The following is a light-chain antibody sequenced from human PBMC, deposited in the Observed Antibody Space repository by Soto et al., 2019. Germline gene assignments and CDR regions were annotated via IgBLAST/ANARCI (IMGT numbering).Light chain of an antibody. V-gene: IGLV2-8*01. CDR3: SSHGGSNNFYV. Sequence: QSALTQPPSASGPPGQSVTISCTGTSSDVGAYNYVSWYQQHPGKAPKLMIFEVSKRPSGVPDRFSASKSGNTASLTVSRLQAEDEADYYCSSHGGSNNFYVFGTGTKVTVL. CDR1: SSDVGAYNY. CDR2: EVS. J-gene: IGLJ1*01.